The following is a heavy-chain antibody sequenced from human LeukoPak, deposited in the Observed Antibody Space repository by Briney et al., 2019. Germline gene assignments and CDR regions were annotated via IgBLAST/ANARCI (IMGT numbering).Heavy chain of an antibody. Sequence: SETLSLTCTVSGGSISSYYWSWIRQPPGKGLEWIGTIYHSGSTYYNPSLKSRVTISVDTSKNQFFLKLRSVTAADTAVYYCARSGGRLAQLDYWGQGTLVTVSS. CDR3: ARSGGRLAQLDY. V-gene: IGHV4-59*08. J-gene: IGHJ4*02. CDR1: GGSISSYY. D-gene: IGHD1-26*01. CDR2: IYHSGST.